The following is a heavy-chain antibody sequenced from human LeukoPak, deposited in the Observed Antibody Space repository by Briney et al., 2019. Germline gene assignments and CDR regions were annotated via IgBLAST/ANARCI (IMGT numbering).Heavy chain of an antibody. CDR2: ISGSGGST. J-gene: IGHJ4*02. CDR1: GFTFSSYA. Sequence: PGGFLRLSCAASGFTFSSYAMSWVRQAPGKGLEWVSAISGSGGSTYYADSVKGRFTISRDNSKNTLYLQMNSLRAEDTAVYYCAKGSIAVAGKGGFDYWGQGTLVTVSS. D-gene: IGHD6-19*01. V-gene: IGHV3-23*01. CDR3: AKGSIAVAGKGGFDY.